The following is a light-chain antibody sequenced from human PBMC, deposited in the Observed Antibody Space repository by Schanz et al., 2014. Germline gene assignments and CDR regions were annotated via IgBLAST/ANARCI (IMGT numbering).Light chain of an antibody. CDR1: SSNIGAGYD. CDR2: GNT. J-gene: IGLJ2*01. Sequence: QSVLTQPPSVSGAPGQRVTISCTGSSSNIGAGYDVHWYQQLPGTAPKLVIFGNTNRPSGVPDRFSGSKSGTSASLAIAGLQAEDEADYYCATWDDSLNVVFGGGTKLTVL. V-gene: IGLV1-40*01. CDR3: ATWDDSLNVV.